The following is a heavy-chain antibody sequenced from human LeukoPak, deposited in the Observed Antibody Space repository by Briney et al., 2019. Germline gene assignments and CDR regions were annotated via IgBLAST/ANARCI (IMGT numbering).Heavy chain of an antibody. J-gene: IGHJ4*02. V-gene: IGHV1-18*01. CDR1: GYTFTSYG. D-gene: IGHD5-18*01. Sequence: GASVKVSCKASGYTFTSYGISWVRQAPGQGLEWMGWISAYNGNTNYAQKLQGRVTMNTDTSTSTAYMELRSLRSDDTAVYYCARDTRRGYSYGSDYWGQGTLVTVSS. CDR2: ISAYNGNT. CDR3: ARDTRRGYSYGSDY.